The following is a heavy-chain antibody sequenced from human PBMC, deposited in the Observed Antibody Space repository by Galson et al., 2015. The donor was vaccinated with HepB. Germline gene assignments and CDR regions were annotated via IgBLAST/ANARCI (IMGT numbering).Heavy chain of an antibody. Sequence: SLRLSCAASGFTFSNAWMNWVRQAPGKGLEWVGRIKSKTDGGTTDYAAPVKGRFTISRDDSKNTLYLQMNSLKTEDTAVYYCTTVRYLNCSSTSCYTVYFWYYWGQGTLVTVSS. D-gene: IGHD2-2*02. CDR2: IKSKTDGGTT. V-gene: IGHV3-15*07. CDR1: GFTFSNAW. J-gene: IGHJ4*02. CDR3: TTVRYLNCSSTSCYTVYFWYY.